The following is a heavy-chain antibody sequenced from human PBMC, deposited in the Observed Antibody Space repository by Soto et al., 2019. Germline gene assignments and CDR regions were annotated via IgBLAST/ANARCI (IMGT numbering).Heavy chain of an antibody. Sequence: ASVKVSCKASGYTFTSYDINWVRQATGQGLEWMGWMNPNSGNTDYAQKFQGRVTITADESTSTAYMELSSLRSEDTAVYYCARGHNVDTAISYYYGMDVWGQGTTVTVSS. J-gene: IGHJ6*02. CDR3: ARGHNVDTAISYYYGMDV. CDR2: MNPNSGNT. D-gene: IGHD5-18*01. V-gene: IGHV1-8*01. CDR1: GYTFTSYD.